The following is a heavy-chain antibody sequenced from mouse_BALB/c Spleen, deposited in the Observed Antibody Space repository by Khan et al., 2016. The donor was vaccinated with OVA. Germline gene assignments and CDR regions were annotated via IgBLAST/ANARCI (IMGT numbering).Heavy chain of an antibody. V-gene: IGHV1-7*01. Sequence: VQLQQSGAELAKPGASVKMSCKASGYTFINYWILWVKQRPGQGLEWIGYINPSTGYTEYNQNFKDKATLTADKSSSTAYMQLSSLTSEDSAVYSCARRGLRGDLNNWGQGTILPLSS. CDR1: GYTFINYW. CDR3: ARRGLRGDLNN. D-gene: IGHD1-1*01. J-gene: IGHJ2*01. CDR2: INPSTGYT.